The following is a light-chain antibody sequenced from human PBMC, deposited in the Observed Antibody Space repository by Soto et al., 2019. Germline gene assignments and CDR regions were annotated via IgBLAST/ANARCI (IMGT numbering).Light chain of an antibody. CDR2: SAS. CDR3: QQSYSTPIT. V-gene: IGKV1-39*01. CDR1: QDISNY. Sequence: DIQMTQSPSSLTASVGDRVTIPCRASQDISNYLNWYQQKPGKAPQLLIFSASNLQSGVPSRFSGSGSGTDFTLTISDLQPEDFATYYCQQSYSTPITFGQGTRLEIK. J-gene: IGKJ5*01.